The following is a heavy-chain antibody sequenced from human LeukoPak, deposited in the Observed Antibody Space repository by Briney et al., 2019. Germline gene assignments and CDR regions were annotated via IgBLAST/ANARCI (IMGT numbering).Heavy chain of an antibody. CDR3: AREHSSGYWAFWDY. Sequence: GGSLRLSCAASGFTFSSYAMHWVRQAPGKGLEWVAVISYDGSNKYYADSVKGRFTISRDNSKNTLYLQMNSLRAEDTAVYYCAREHSSGYWAFWDYWGQETLVTVSS. CDR1: GFTFSSYA. CDR2: ISYDGSNK. V-gene: IGHV3-30-3*01. D-gene: IGHD3-22*01. J-gene: IGHJ4*02.